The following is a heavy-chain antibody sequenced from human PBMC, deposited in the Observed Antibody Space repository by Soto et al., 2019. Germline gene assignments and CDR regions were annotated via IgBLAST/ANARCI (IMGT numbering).Heavy chain of an antibody. CDR3: ARGSSSWYSDY. J-gene: IGHJ4*02. CDR2: IYYSGST. Sequence: SETLSLTCTVSGGSISSYYWSWIRQPPGKGLEWIGYIYYSGSTNYNPSPKSRVTISVDTSKNQFSLKLSSVTAADTAVYYCARGSSSWYSDYWGQGTLVTVSS. CDR1: GGSISSYY. V-gene: IGHV4-59*01. D-gene: IGHD6-13*01.